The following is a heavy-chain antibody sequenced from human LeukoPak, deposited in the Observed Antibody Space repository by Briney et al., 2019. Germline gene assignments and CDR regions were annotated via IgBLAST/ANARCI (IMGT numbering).Heavy chain of an antibody. V-gene: IGHV3-23*01. J-gene: IGHJ6*02. CDR1: GFTFSSFA. Sequence: GGSLRLSCAASGFTFSSFAMSWVRQAPGKGLEWVSAIHGGGGSTYYADSVKGRFTISRDNSKNTLYLQKNSLRAEDTAVYYCAKDPYGYTSGWYHGMDVWGQGTTVTVSS. CDR2: IHGGGGST. D-gene: IGHD6-19*01. CDR3: AKDPYGYTSGWYHGMDV.